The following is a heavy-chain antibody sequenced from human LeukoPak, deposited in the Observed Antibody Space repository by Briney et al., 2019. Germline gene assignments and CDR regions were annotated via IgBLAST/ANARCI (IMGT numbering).Heavy chain of an antibody. CDR1: GGTFSSYA. Sequence: SVKVSCKASGGTFSSYAISWVRQAPGQGLEWMGGIIPIFGTANYAQKFQGRVTITTDESTSTAYMELSSLRSEDTAVYYCAGGPVTPRISDYWGQGTLVTVSS. J-gene: IGHJ4*02. CDR2: IIPIFGTA. D-gene: IGHD4-23*01. CDR3: AGGPVTPRISDY. V-gene: IGHV1-69*05.